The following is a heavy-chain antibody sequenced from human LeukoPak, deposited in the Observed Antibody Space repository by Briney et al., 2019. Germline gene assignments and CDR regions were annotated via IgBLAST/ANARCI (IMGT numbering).Heavy chain of an antibody. D-gene: IGHD6-6*01. CDR3: ARDKDPSSSSGVYFDY. Sequence: APVKVSCKASGYTFTSYYMHWVRQAPGQGLEWMGIINPSGGSTSYAQKFQGRVTMTRDMSTSTVYMELSSLRSEDTAVYYCARDKDPSSSSGVYFDYWGQGTLVTVSS. V-gene: IGHV1-46*01. CDR2: INPSGGST. CDR1: GYTFTSYY. J-gene: IGHJ4*02.